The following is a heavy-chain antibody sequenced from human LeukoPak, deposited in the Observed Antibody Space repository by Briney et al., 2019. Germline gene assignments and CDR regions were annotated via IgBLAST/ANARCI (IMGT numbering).Heavy chain of an antibody. D-gene: IGHD6-13*01. V-gene: IGHV3-23*01. J-gene: IGHJ4*02. CDR2: ISGSGGST. Sequence: GGSLRLSCAASGFTFSSYAMSWVRQAPGKGLEWVSAISGSGGSTYYADSVKGRFTISRDNSKNTLYLQMNSLRAEDTAVYYCANMKSSSWSFDYWGQGTLVTVSS. CDR3: ANMKSSSWSFDY. CDR1: GFTFSSYA.